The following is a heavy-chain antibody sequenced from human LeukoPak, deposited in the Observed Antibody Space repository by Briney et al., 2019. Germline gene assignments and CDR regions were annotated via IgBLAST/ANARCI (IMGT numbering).Heavy chain of an antibody. V-gene: IGHV4-59*01. Sequence: SETLSLTCTVSGGSISSYYWSWIRQPPGKGLEWIGYINYSGSTNYNPSLKSRVTMSVDTSKNQFSLKLSSVTAADTAVYYCARVNPNWFDPWGQGTLVTVSS. CDR1: GGSISSYY. J-gene: IGHJ5*02. CDR2: INYSGST. CDR3: ARVNPNWFDP.